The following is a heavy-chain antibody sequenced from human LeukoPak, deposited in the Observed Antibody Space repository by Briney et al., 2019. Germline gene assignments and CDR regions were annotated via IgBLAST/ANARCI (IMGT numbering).Heavy chain of an antibody. CDR1: GGSISSSSYY. Sequence: SETLSLTCTVSGGSISSSSYYWGWIRQPPGKGLEWIGSIYYSGSTYYNPSLKSRVTISVDTSKNQFSLKLSSVTAADTAVYYCAKDKYILAARPLDYGGQGPLVTVSS. J-gene: IGHJ4*02. V-gene: IGHV4-39*07. D-gene: IGHD6-6*01. CDR3: AKDKYILAARPLDY. CDR2: IYYSGST.